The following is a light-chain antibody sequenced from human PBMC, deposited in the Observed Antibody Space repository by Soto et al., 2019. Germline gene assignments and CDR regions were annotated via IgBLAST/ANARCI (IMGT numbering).Light chain of an antibody. CDR3: QQFRNSWT. CDR2: DAA. J-gene: IGKJ1*01. CDR1: QDIGPW. V-gene: IGKV1-5*01. Sequence: DIQMTQSPSTLSASVGDRVTITCRASQDIGPWLAWYQQKPGKAPKLLISDAASLQSGVPSRFSGDRSGTEFTLTINRLQAEDVATYCCQQFRNSWTFGQGTRGEIK.